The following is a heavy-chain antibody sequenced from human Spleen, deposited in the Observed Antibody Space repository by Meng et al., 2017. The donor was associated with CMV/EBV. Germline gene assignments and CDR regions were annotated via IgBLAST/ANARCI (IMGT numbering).Heavy chain of an antibody. V-gene: IGHV3-30*02. D-gene: IGHD2-2*01. CDR2: IRYDGSNK. CDR3: AMLVVPAAMANWFDP. Sequence: LSLTCAASGFTFSSYGMHWVRQAPGKGLEWVAFIRYDGSNKYYADSVKGRFTISRDNSKNTLYLQMNSLRAEDTAVYYCAMLVVPAAMANWFDPWGQGTLVTVSS. CDR1: GFTFSSYG. J-gene: IGHJ5*02.